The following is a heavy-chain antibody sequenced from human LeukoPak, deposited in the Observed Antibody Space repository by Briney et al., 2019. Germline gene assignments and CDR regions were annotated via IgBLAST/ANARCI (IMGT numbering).Heavy chain of an antibody. J-gene: IGHJ4*02. CDR2: FDPEDGET. D-gene: IGHD3-16*01. V-gene: IGHV1-24*01. CDR1: GYTLTELS. Sequence: ASVKVSCKVSGYTLTELSMHWVRQAPGKGLEWMGGFDPEDGETIYAQKFQGRVTMTEDTSTDTAYMELSSLRSEDTAVYYCATDHQLLGGLDYWGQGTLVTVS. CDR3: ATDHQLLGGLDY.